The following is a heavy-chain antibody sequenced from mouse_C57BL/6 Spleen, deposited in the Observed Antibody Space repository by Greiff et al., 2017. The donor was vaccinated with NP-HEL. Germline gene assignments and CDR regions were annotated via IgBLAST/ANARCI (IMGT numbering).Heavy chain of an antibody. Sequence: DVKLVESGGDLVKPGGSLKLSCAASGFTFSSYGMSWVRQTPDKRLEWVATISSGGSYTYYPDSVKGRFTISRDNAKNTLYLQMSSLKSEDTAMYYCARQNWDVDYYAMDYWGQGTSVTVSS. CDR3: ARQNWDVDYYAMDY. J-gene: IGHJ4*01. D-gene: IGHD4-1*01. CDR1: GFTFSSYG. CDR2: ISSGGSYT. V-gene: IGHV5-6*02.